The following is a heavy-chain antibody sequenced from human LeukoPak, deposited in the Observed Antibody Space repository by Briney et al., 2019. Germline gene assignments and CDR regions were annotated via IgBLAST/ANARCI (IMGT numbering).Heavy chain of an antibody. J-gene: IGHJ4*02. CDR3: VRGDRRDF. Sequence: GGSLRLSCAASRFIFNSETMNWVRQAPGKGLEWLSSISSSSGSKYYADAVRGRFIISRDNAKSSLFLQMNSLRVEDTAVYYCVRGDRRDFWGQGTLVTVSS. CDR2: ISSSSGSK. D-gene: IGHD2-21*02. V-gene: IGHV3-21*01. CDR1: RFIFNSET.